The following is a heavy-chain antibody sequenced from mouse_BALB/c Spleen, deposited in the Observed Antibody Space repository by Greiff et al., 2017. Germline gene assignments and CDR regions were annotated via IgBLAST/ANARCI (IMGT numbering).Heavy chain of an antibody. CDR1: GFNIKDTY. D-gene: IGHD3-1*01. J-gene: IGHJ2*01. CDR3: ASGDVGFAY. Sequence: VQLKESGAELVKPGASVKLSCTASGFNIKDTYMHWVKQRPEQGLEWIGRIDPANGNTKYDPKFQGKATITADTSSNTAYLQLSSLTSEDTAVYYCASGDVGFAYWGQGTTLTVSS. CDR2: IDPANGNT. V-gene: IGHV14-3*02.